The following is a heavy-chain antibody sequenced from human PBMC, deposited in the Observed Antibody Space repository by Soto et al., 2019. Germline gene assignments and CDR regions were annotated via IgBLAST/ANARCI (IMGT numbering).Heavy chain of an antibody. D-gene: IGHD3-16*01. CDR1: GDSVSGISAA. CDR3: AREFPCYVRSDSYLDY. V-gene: IGHV6-1*01. J-gene: IGHJ4*02. CDR2: TYYRSRWYN. Sequence: PSQTLSLTCAISGDSVSGISAAWNWIRQSPSRGLEWQGRTYYRSRWYNDYAVSVKSRITVTPDTSKNPFSLHLNSVTPEDTAVYYCAREFPCYVRSDSYLDYWGQGALVTVSS.